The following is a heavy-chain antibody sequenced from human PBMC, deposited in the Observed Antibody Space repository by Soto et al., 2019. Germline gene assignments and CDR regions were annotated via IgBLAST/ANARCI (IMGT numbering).Heavy chain of an antibody. V-gene: IGHV1-69*06. CDR2: IIPIFGTA. J-gene: IGHJ6*02. D-gene: IGHD2-2*01. CDR3: AREEVSQPKKSRPCYCYGMDV. CDR1: GGTFSSYA. Sequence: QVQLVQSGAEVKKPGSSVKVSCKASGGTFSSYAISWVRQAPGQGLEWMGGIIPIFGTANYAQKFQGRVTITVYKSTSTAYMELSSMRSEDTAVYYCAREEVSQPKKSRPCYCYGMDVWGQGTTVSVSS.